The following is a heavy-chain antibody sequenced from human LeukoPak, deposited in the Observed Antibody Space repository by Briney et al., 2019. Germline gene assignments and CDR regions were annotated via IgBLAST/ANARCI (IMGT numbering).Heavy chain of an antibody. Sequence: GRSLRLSCAASGFTFSSYSMHWVRQAPGRGLEWVAVIWYDGSNKYYADSVKGRFTISRDNSKNTLYLQMNSLRAEDTAVYYCARSRGLGSGWSISDYWGQGTLVTVSS. D-gene: IGHD6-19*01. CDR3: ARSRGLGSGWSISDY. J-gene: IGHJ4*02. V-gene: IGHV3-33*01. CDR1: GFTFSSYS. CDR2: IWYDGSNK.